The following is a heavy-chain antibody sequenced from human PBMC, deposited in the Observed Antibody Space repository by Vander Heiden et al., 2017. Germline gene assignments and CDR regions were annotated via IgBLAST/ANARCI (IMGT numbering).Heavy chain of an antibody. CDR3: ARGPRARGVWVYYYYGMDV. Sequence: QVQLQQWGAGLLQPSETLSLTCAVYGGSFSGYYWSWIRQPPGKGLEWIGEINHSGSTNYNPSLKSRVTISVDTSKNQFSLKLSSVTAADTAVYYCARGPRARGVWVYYYYGMDVWGQGTTVTVSS. CDR2: INHSGST. J-gene: IGHJ6*02. V-gene: IGHV4-34*01. D-gene: IGHD6-13*01. CDR1: GGSFSGYY.